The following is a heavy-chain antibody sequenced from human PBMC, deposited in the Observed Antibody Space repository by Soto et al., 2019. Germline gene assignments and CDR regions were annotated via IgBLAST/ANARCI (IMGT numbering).Heavy chain of an antibody. V-gene: IGHV4-34*01. CDR3: ARSPDSSGYYPRRYYYGMDV. Sequence: SETLSLTCAVYGGSFSGYYWTSIRQPPGTGLEWIGEINHSGSTNYNPSLKSRVTISVDTSKNQFSLNLTSVTAADTAVYYCARSPDSSGYYPRRYYYGMDVWGQGTTVTVSS. CDR2: INHSGST. CDR1: GGSFSGYY. J-gene: IGHJ6*02. D-gene: IGHD3-22*01.